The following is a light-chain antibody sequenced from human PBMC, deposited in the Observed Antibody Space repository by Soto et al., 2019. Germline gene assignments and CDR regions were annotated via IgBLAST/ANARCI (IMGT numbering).Light chain of an antibody. CDR1: SSDVGGYNS. CDR3: SSFTSSMTNV. V-gene: IGLV2-14*01. J-gene: IGLJ1*01. CDR2: DVT. Sequence: QSALTQPASVSGSPGQSITISCTGTSSDVGGYNSVSWYQKHPGKAPKLILYDVTDRPSGVSYRFSGSKSGNTASLTISGLQAADEADYFCSSFTSSMTNVFGSGTKLTVL.